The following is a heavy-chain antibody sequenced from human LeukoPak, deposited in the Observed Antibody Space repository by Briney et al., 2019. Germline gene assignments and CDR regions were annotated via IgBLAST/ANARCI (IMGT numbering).Heavy chain of an antibody. D-gene: IGHD3-10*01. CDR3: ARWFGAIDY. V-gene: IGHV4-34*01. CDR2: INHSGST. CDR1: GGSFSGYY. Sequence: SETLSLTCAVCGGSFSGYYWSWIRQPPGKGLEWIGEINHSGSTNYNPSLKSRVTISVDTSMNQFSLKLSSVTAADTAVYYCARWFGAIDYWGQGTLVTVSS. J-gene: IGHJ4*02.